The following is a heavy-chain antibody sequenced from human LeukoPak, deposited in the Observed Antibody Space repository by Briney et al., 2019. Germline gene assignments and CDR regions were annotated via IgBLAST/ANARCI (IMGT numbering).Heavy chain of an antibody. D-gene: IGHD1-26*01. CDR3: ASAIVGATDAVDY. CDR2: INHSGST. V-gene: IGHV4-34*01. J-gene: IGHJ4*02. CDR1: GGSISSYY. Sequence: SETLSLTCTVSGGSISSYYWSWIRQPPGKGLEWIGEINHSGSTNYNPSLKSRVTISVDTSKNQFSLKLSSVTAADTAVYYCASAIVGATDAVDYWGQGTLVTVSS.